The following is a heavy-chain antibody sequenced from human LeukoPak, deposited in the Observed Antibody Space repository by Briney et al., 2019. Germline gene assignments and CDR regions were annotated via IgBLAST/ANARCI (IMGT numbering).Heavy chain of an antibody. CDR2: INRDGSEK. CDR1: GFTLSSSW. D-gene: IGHD2-15*01. CDR3: ARDRSCSG. Sequence: GGSLRLSCAASGFTLSSSWMSWVRQAPGKGLEWVANINRDGSEKYYVDSVKGRFTISRDNAKNSLYLQTNSLRAEDTAVYYCARDRSCSGWGQGTLVTVSS. V-gene: IGHV3-7*03. J-gene: IGHJ4*02.